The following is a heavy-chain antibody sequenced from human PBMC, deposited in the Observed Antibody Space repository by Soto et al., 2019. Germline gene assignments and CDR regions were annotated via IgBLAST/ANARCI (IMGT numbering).Heavy chain of an antibody. Sequence: PGGSLRLSCAASGFTFSSYAMSWVRHAPGKGLEWVSAISGSGGSTYYADSVKGRFTISRDNSKNTLYLQMNSLRAEDTAVYYCAKVRYSSSWYYFEYWGQGTLVTVSS. CDR1: GFTFSSYA. CDR3: AKVRYSSSWYYFEY. V-gene: IGHV3-23*01. D-gene: IGHD6-13*01. CDR2: ISGSGGST. J-gene: IGHJ4*02.